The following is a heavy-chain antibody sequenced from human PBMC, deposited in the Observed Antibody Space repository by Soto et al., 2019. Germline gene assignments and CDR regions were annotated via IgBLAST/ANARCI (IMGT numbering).Heavy chain of an antibody. Sequence: SETLSLTCSVSGGSIRRSDSCWSWVRQFPGKGLEWIAYITDYGRTDYNPSLQSRATIPIDTSKNQFFLNPTSVTAADTAVYFCARALIAAGPLEYFFDFWGPGSLVSVSP. D-gene: IGHD1-1*01. J-gene: IGHJ4*02. CDR2: ITDYGRT. V-gene: IGHV4-31*03. CDR1: GGSIRRSDSC. CDR3: ARALIAAGPLEYFFDF.